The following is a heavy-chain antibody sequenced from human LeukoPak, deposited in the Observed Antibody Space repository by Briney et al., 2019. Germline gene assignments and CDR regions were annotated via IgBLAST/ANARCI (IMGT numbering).Heavy chain of an antibody. CDR3: ARGPLIAAAGTW. CDR2: ISSSGTTI. CDR1: GFTFSSYS. J-gene: IGHJ4*02. Sequence: PGGSLRLSCAASGFTFSSYSMNWVRQAPEKGLEWVSYISSSGTTIYYADSVRGRFTISRDNAKNSLFLQMNSLRAEDTAVYYCARGPLIAAAGTWWGQGTLVTVSS. D-gene: IGHD6-13*01. V-gene: IGHV3-48*04.